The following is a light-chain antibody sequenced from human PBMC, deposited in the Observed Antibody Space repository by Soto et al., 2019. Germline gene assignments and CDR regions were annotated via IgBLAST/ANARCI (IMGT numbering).Light chain of an antibody. J-gene: IGKJ2*01. Sequence: EIVMTQSPGTLSVSPGERATLSCRASQGVGTNLAWYQQRPGQAPRLLIYAASTRATGIPARFSGRGSGTELTLTISSLQSEEFALYFYQQYNNWPLYSFGQGTNLEIK. CDR1: QGVGTN. CDR2: AAS. V-gene: IGKV3-15*01. CDR3: QQYNNWPLYS.